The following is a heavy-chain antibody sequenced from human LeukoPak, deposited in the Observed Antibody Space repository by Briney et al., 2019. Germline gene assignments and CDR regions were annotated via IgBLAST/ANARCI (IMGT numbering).Heavy chain of an antibody. CDR3: ARGVRGWGYYYYYMDV. V-gene: IGHV1-46*01. CDR1: GYTFTSYY. Sequence: GASVKVSCKASGYTFTSYYMHWVRQAPGQGLEWMGIINPSGGSTSYAQKFQGRVTMTRDTSTSTVYMELSSLRSEDTAVYYCARGVRGWGYYYYYMDVWGKGTTVTISS. CDR2: INPSGGST. J-gene: IGHJ6*03. D-gene: IGHD6-19*01.